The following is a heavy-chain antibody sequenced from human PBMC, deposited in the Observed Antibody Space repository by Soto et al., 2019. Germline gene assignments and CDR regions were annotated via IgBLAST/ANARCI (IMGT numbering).Heavy chain of an antibody. Sequence: QVQLVQSGAEVKKPGASVKVSCKASGYTFTSYGISWVRQAPGQGLEWMGWISAYNGNTNYAQKLQGRVTMTTDTSTSTAYMERRSLRSDDTAVYYCARVRFSVAATGDYYYYGMDVWGQGTTVTVSS. J-gene: IGHJ6*02. CDR3: ARVRFSVAATGDYYYYGMDV. D-gene: IGHD6-19*01. CDR1: GYTFTSYG. V-gene: IGHV1-18*01. CDR2: ISAYNGNT.